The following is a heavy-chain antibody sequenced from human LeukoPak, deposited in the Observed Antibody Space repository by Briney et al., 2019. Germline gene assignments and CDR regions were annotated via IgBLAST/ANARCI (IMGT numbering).Heavy chain of an antibody. J-gene: IGHJ6*03. CDR2: IIPIFGTA. CDR3: ARAVRGYSGYVDYYYYMDV. CDR1: GGTFSSYA. Sequence: SVKVSCKASGGTFSSYAISWVRQAPGQGLEWMGGIIPIFGTANYAQKFQGRVTITADKSTSTAYMELSSLRSEDTAVYYCARAVRGYSGYVDYYYYMDVWGKGTTVTVSS. D-gene: IGHD5-12*01. V-gene: IGHV1-69*06.